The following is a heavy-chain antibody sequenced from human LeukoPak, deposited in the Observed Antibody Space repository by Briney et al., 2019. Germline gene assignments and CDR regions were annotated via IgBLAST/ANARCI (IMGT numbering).Heavy chain of an antibody. J-gene: IGHJ2*01. V-gene: IGHV4-61*02. CDR1: GGSISSSNYY. CDR3: ARAFNYYDSSGTRWYFDL. D-gene: IGHD3-22*01. CDR2: IYTSGIT. Sequence: SETLSLTCTVSGGSISSSNYYWSWIRQPAGKGLEWIGRIYTSGITNYNPSLKSRVTVSVATSKNQFSLRLRSVTAADTAVYYCARAFNYYDSSGTRWYFDLWGRGTLVTVSS.